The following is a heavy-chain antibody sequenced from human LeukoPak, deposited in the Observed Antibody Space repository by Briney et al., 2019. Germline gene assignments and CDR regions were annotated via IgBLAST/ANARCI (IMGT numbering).Heavy chain of an antibody. CDR1: GGTFSSYA. D-gene: IGHD2-15*01. Sequence: GASVKVSCKASGGTFSSYALNWVRQAPGQGLEWMGGIIPVYGTVGYAQKFQGRVTITADESTSTAYMDLSSLRSEDTAVYYCARGGGGYYYYYYMDVWGKGTTVTVAS. V-gene: IGHV1-69*01. CDR2: IIPVYGTV. CDR3: ARGGGGYYYYYYMDV. J-gene: IGHJ6*03.